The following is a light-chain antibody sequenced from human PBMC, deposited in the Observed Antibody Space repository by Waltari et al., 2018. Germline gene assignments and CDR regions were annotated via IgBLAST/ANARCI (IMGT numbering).Light chain of an antibody. Sequence: AIRITQSPSSLSASTGDRVTITCRASQGISRYLAWYQQKPGKAPKLLNYGSSTLQSGVPSRISGSGSSTDFPLTISFLHSEDFTTYYCQQYHNYPFFGGGTRVEIK. CDR2: GSS. CDR1: QGISRY. CDR3: QQYHNYPF. J-gene: IGKJ4*01. V-gene: IGKV1-8*01.